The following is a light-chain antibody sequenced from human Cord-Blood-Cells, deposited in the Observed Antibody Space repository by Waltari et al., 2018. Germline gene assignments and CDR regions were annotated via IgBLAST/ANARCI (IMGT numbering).Light chain of an antibody. V-gene: IGLV1-40*01. CDR3: QSYDSSLSAVV. J-gene: IGLJ2*01. CDR1: SSNIGAGYD. Sequence: QSVLTQPPSVSAAPAQRATISSTASSSNIGAGYDVHWSQQLPGTAPKLLIYGNSNRPSGVPDRFSGSKSGTSASLAITGLQAEDEADYYCQSYDSSLSAVVFGGGTKLTVL. CDR2: GNS.